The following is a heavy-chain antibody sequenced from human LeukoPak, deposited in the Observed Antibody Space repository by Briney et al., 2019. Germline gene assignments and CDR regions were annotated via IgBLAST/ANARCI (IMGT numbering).Heavy chain of an antibody. D-gene: IGHD6-19*01. Sequence: SCKASGYTFTSYAMNWVRQAPGKGLEWVSSISSSSSYVYYADSVKGRFTISRDNAKNSLYLQMNSLRAEDTAVYYCARELGIAVAGMGYWGQGTLVTVSS. CDR2: ISSSSSYV. J-gene: IGHJ4*02. CDR1: GYTFTSYA. V-gene: IGHV3-21*01. CDR3: ARELGIAVAGMGY.